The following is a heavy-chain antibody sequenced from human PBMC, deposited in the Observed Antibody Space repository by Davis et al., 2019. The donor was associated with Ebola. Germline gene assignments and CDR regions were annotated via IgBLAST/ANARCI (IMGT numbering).Heavy chain of an antibody. D-gene: IGHD6-13*01. CDR2: IRSKAYGGKT. J-gene: IGHJ6*02. CDR1: GFTFTNYA. CDR3: TRDLKQPPPSYYYGMDV. Sequence: PGGSLRLSCAASGFTFTNYAMHWVRQAPGKGLEWVGFIRSKAYGGKTQYAASVKGRVTISRDDSKNIAYLQVNSLKTEDTAVYYCTRDLKQPPPSYYYGMDVWGQGTTVTVSS. V-gene: IGHV3-49*04.